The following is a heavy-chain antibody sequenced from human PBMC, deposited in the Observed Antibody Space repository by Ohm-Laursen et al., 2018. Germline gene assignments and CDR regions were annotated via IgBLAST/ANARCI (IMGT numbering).Heavy chain of an antibody. CDR1: GFTFSSYA. V-gene: IGHV3-23*01. J-gene: IGHJ4*02. CDR2: ISSSGGST. Sequence: SLRLSCTASGFTFSSYAMSWVRQAPGKGLEWVSTISSSGGSTYYADSVKGRFTISRDNAKNSVYLQMNSLRAEDTAIYYCARDPIDNNGYNPDYWGQGTLVTVSS. D-gene: IGHD1-14*01. CDR3: ARDPIDNNGYNPDY.